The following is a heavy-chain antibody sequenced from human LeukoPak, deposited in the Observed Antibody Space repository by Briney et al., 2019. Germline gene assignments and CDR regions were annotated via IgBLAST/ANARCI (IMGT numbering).Heavy chain of an antibody. V-gene: IGHV4-34*01. CDR2: INHSGST. Sequence: PSETLSLTYAVYGGSFSGYYWSWIRQPPGKGLEWIGEINHSGSTNYNPSLKSRVTISVDTSKNQFSLKLSSVTAADTAVYYCAILRVTSRTFDYWGQGTLVTVSS. J-gene: IGHJ4*02. D-gene: IGHD2-21*02. CDR3: AILRVTSRTFDY. CDR1: GGSFSGYY.